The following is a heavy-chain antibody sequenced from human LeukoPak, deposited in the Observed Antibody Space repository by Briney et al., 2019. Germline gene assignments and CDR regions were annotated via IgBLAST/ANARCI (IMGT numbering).Heavy chain of an antibody. CDR3: ARAGFPYGSGSSYFDY. J-gene: IGHJ4*02. CDR2: INHSGST. V-gene: IGHV4-34*01. D-gene: IGHD3-10*01. CDR1: SGSLRENY. Sequence: SETLSLTCNVSSGSLRENYWSWIRQSPGKGLEWIAEINHSGSTNYNPSLKSRVTISVDTSKNQFSLKLSSVTAADTAVYYCARAGFPYGSGSSYFDYWGQGTLVTVSS.